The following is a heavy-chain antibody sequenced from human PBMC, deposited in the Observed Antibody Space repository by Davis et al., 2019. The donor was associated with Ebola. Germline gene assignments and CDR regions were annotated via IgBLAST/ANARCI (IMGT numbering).Heavy chain of an antibody. J-gene: IGHJ6*03. CDR3: ARVVSAIFGVVIIKEENYMDV. CDR2: IIPIFGTA. D-gene: IGHD3-3*01. V-gene: IGHV1-69*13. CDR1: GGTFSSYA. Sequence: SVKVSCKASGGTFSSYAISWVRQAPGQGLEWMGGIIPIFGTANYAQKFQGRVTITADESTSTAYMELSSLRSEDTAVYYCARVVSAIFGVVIIKEENYMDVWGKGTTVTVSS.